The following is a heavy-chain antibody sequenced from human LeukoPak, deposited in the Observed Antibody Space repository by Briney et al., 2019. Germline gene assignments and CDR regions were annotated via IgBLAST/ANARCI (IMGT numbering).Heavy chain of an antibody. CDR3: ARVWSSGWNYFDY. CDR2: INTNTGNP. Sequence: ASVKVSCKTSGYTFTNYALNWARQAPGQGLEWMGWINTNTGNPAYAQGFTGRFVFSLDTSVSTAYLQISSLKAEDTAVYYCARVWSSGWNYFDYWGQGTLVTVSS. D-gene: IGHD6-19*01. CDR1: GYTFTNYA. V-gene: IGHV7-4-1*02. J-gene: IGHJ4*02.